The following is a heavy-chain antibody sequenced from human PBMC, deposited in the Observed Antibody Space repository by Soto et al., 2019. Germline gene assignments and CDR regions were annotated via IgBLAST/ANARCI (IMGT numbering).Heavy chain of an antibody. J-gene: IGHJ6*02. CDR1: GYSFTSYW. D-gene: IGHD3-9*01. CDR3: ARMKSRFDELSDSSGMDV. V-gene: IGHV5-51*01. Sequence: AGESLKISCKGSGYSFTSYWIGWVRQMPGKGLEWMGIIYPGDSDTRYSPSFQGQVTISADKSISTAYLQWSSLKASDTAMYYCARMKSRFDELSDSSGMDVWGQGTTVTVSS. CDR2: IYPGDSDT.